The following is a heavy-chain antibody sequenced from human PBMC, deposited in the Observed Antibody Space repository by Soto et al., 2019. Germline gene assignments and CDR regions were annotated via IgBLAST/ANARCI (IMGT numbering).Heavy chain of an antibody. CDR3: ARDRDFWSGYSGYYYYGMDV. Sequence: QVQLVQSGAEVKKPGSSVKVSCKASGGTFSSYAISWVRQAPGQGLEWMGGIIPIFGTANYVQKFQGRVTITADESTSTAYMELSSLRSEDTAVYYCARDRDFWSGYSGYYYYGMDVWGQGTTVTVSS. D-gene: IGHD3-3*01. J-gene: IGHJ6*02. CDR1: GGTFSSYA. CDR2: IIPIFGTA. V-gene: IGHV1-69*01.